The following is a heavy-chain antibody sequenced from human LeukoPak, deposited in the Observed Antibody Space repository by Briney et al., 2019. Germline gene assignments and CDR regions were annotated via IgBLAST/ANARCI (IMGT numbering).Heavy chain of an antibody. CDR2: ISWNSGSI. Sequence: GGSLRLSCAASGFTFDDCAMHWVRQAPGKGLEWVSGISWNSGSIGYADSVKGRFIISRDNAKNTLFLQMDSLRLEDTAVYFCATDNWYVMNLWGQGTTVTVSS. CDR3: ATDNWYVMNL. V-gene: IGHV3-9*01. D-gene: IGHD2-8*02. CDR1: GFTFDDCA. J-gene: IGHJ6*02.